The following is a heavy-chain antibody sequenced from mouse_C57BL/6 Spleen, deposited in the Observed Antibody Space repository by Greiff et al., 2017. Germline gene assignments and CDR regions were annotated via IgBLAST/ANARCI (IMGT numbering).Heavy chain of an antibody. CDR2: IHPNSGST. Sequence: VQLQQPGAELVKPGASVKLSCKASGYTFTSYWMHWVKQRPGQGLEWIGMIHPNSGSTNYNEKFKSKATLTVDKSSSTAYMQLSSLTSEDSAVYYCARNYDYDRGVAYWGQGTLVTVSA. CDR1: GYTFTSYW. CDR3: ARNYDYDRGVAY. D-gene: IGHD2-4*01. V-gene: IGHV1-64*01. J-gene: IGHJ3*01.